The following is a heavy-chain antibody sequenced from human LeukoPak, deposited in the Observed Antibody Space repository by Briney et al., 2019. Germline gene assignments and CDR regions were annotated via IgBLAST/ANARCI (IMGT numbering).Heavy chain of an antibody. V-gene: IGHV3-66*02. CDR2: IYNAGRT. CDR1: GFTVSNNY. CDR3: RSRDY. J-gene: IGHJ4*02. Sequence: GGSLRLSCAASGFTVSNNYMSWVRQPPGKGLECISIIYNAGRTYYPDSVQGRFTISRDNSKNTLYLQMNSLRPEDTAVYYCRSRDYWGQGTLVTVSS.